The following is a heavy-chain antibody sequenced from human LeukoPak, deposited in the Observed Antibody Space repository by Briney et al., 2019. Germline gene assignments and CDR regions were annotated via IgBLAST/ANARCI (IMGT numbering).Heavy chain of an antibody. Sequence: SETLSLTCTVTGGSISSYYWSWIRQSPGKGLEWIGYIYYSGSTKYNPSLKSRVIISVDTSKKQFSLKLSSVTAADTAVYYCARLPSDLGYFDYWGQGTLVTVSS. CDR3: ARLPSDLGYFDY. D-gene: IGHD3-3*01. V-gene: IGHV4-59*08. CDR1: GGSISSYY. CDR2: IYYSGST. J-gene: IGHJ4*02.